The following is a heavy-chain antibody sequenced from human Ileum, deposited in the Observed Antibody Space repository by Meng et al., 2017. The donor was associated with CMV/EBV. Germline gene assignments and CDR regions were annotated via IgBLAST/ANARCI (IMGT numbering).Heavy chain of an antibody. D-gene: IGHD3-10*01. CDR3: ARAAARGVPVDY. CDR1: CVSISNYY. CDR2: VSPGGI. J-gene: IGHJ4*02. V-gene: IGHV4-4*07. Sequence: QATVPESGPGLVKPSETLPLTCSVSCVSISNYYWTWIRQPAGKGLEFIGRVSPGGIEYNPSLMSRVTMSLDTSRNQLSLNLNSVTAADTAVYYCARAAARGVPVDYWGQGILVTVSS.